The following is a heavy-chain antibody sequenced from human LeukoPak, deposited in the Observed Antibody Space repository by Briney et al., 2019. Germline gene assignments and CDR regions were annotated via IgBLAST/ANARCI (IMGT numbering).Heavy chain of an antibody. Sequence: GGSLRLSCAASGFTVSSNYMSWVRQAPGKGLEWVSVIYSCGSTYYADSVKGRFTISRDNSKNTLYLQMNSLRAEDTAVYYCAKGNGYSYGRYYFDYWGQGTLVTVSS. CDR3: AKGNGYSYGRYYFDY. V-gene: IGHV3-66*03. J-gene: IGHJ4*02. CDR2: IYSCGST. D-gene: IGHD5-18*01. CDR1: GFTVSSNY.